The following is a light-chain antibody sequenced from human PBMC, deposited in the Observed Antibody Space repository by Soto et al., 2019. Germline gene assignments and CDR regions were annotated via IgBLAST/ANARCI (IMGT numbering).Light chain of an antibody. V-gene: IGKV1-33*01. Sequence: DIQMTQSPSSLSASVGDRVTITCQASQDISNYLNWYQQKPGKAPKLLIYDASNLETGVPSRFSGSGAGTDFTFTISSRQPEEIATYYCQQYDNLPLTFGGGTKVKIK. CDR3: QQYDNLPLT. CDR1: QDISNY. J-gene: IGKJ4*01. CDR2: DAS.